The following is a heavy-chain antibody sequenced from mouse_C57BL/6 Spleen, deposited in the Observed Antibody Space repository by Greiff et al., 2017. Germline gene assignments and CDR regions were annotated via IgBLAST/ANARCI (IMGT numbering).Heavy chain of an antibody. CDR1: GYTFTSYW. CDR2: IYPGSGST. Sequence: QVQLKQPGAELVKPGASVKMSCKASGYTFTSYWITWVKQRPGQGLEWIGDIYPGSGSTNYNEKFKSKATLTVDTSSNTAYLQLSSLTSEDTAVYYCTTRGSSYDWYFDVWGTGTTVTVSS. J-gene: IGHJ1*03. V-gene: IGHV1-55*01. CDR3: TTRGSSYDWYFDV. D-gene: IGHD1-1*01.